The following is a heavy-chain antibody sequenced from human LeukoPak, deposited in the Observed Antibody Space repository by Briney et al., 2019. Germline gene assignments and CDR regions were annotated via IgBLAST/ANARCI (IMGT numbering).Heavy chain of an antibody. CDR1: GGSISSSSYY. V-gene: IGHV4-39*01. J-gene: IGHJ5*02. CDR2: IYYSGST. Sequence: SETLSLTCTVSGGSISSSSYYWGWIRQPPGKGLEWIGSIYYSGSTYYNPSLKSRVTLSVDTSKNQFSLKLSSATAADTAVYYCARGSSWYVFWFDPWGQGTLVTVSS. D-gene: IGHD6-13*01. CDR3: ARGSSWYVFWFDP.